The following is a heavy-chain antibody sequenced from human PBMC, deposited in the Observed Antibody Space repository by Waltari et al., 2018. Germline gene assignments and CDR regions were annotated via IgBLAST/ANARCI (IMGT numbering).Heavy chain of an antibody. Sequence: EVQLVESGGGLIQPGGSLRLSCAASGFTVSSNYMSCVRQAPGKGLEWVSVIYSGGSTYYADSVKGRFTISRDNSKNTLYLQMNSLRAEDTAVYYCAREGSGWSYYYYGMDVWGQGTTVTVSS. CDR2: IYSGGST. CDR3: AREGSGWSYYYYGMDV. CDR1: GFTVSSNY. V-gene: IGHV3-53*01. D-gene: IGHD6-19*01. J-gene: IGHJ6*02.